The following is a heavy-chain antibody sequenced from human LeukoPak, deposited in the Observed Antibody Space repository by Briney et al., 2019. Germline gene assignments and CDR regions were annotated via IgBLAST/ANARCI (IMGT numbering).Heavy chain of an antibody. CDR1: GFTFSSYA. D-gene: IGHD4-17*01. J-gene: IGHJ4*02. CDR2: ISGSGGST. V-gene: IGHV3-23*01. CDR3: AKDLRRGYGDYVSGY. Sequence: GGSLRLSCAASGFTFSSYAMSWVRQAPGKGLEWVSSISGSGGSTYYADSVKGRFTISRDNSKNTLYLQMNSLRAEDTAVYYCAKDLRRGYGDYVSGYWGQGTLVTVSS.